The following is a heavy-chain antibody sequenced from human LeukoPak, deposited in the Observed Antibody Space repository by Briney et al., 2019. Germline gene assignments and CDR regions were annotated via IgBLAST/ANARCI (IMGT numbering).Heavy chain of an antibody. V-gene: IGHV3-33*01. Sequence: GGSLRLSCAASGFTFSSYGMHWVRQAPGKGLEWVAVIWYDGSNKYYADSVKGRFTISRDNSKNTLHLQMNSLRAEDTAVYYCARDRTSSSPTPLYYYYGMDVWGQGATVTVSS. CDR3: ARDRTSSSPTPLYYYYGMDV. J-gene: IGHJ6*02. D-gene: IGHD6-6*01. CDR2: IWYDGSNK. CDR1: GFTFSSYG.